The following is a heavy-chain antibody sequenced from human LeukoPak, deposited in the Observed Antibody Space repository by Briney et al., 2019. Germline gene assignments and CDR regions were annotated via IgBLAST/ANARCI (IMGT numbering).Heavy chain of an antibody. CDR1: GLTFSSYG. J-gene: IGHJ6*02. Sequence: PGRSLRLSCAASGLTFSSYGMHWVRQAPGKGLEWVAVIWYDGSNKWYADSVKGRFTISRDNSKNTLYLQMNSLRAEDTAVYYCAGDYGEHYYGMDVWGQGTTVTVSS. CDR3: AGDYGEHYYGMDV. D-gene: IGHD4-17*01. CDR2: IWYDGSNK. V-gene: IGHV3-33*01.